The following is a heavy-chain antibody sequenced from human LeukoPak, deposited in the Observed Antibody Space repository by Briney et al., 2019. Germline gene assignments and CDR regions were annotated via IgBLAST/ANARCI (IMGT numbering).Heavy chain of an antibody. CDR2: IYYSGST. D-gene: IGHD3-10*01. J-gene: IGHJ4*02. V-gene: IGHV4-39*07. CDR1: GGSISSSSYY. Sequence: SETLSLTCTVSGGSISSSSYYWGWIRQPPGKGLEWIGSIYYSGSTYYNPSLKSRVTISVDTSKNQFSLKLSSVTAADTAVYYCARASPGVINRKGYFDYWGQGTLVTVSS. CDR3: ARASPGVINRKGYFDY.